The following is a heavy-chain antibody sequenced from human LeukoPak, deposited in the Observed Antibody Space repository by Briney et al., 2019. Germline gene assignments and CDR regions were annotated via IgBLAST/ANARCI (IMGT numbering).Heavy chain of an antibody. CDR2: ISRNSDSL. D-gene: IGHD1-14*01. CDR3: TVGYRSGTEASWGQGMVAS. J-gene: IGHJ5*02. CDR1: GFTFTAYG. Sequence: GGSLRLSCAASGFTFTAYGMSWVRQAPGKGLEWIAYISRNSDSLIYADSVKGRFTISRDNVKNSLYLQMNSLRDDDTAVYSCTVGYRSGTEASWGQGMVASWGQGTLVTVSS. V-gene: IGHV3-48*02.